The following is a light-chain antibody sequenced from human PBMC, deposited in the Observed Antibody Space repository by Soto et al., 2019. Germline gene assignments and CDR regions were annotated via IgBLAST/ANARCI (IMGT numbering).Light chain of an antibody. CDR3: AAWDDSLTGQV. Sequence: QSVLTQPPSASGTPGQRVTISCSGSSSNIGGNTVSWYQQFPGTAPKLLIYTNNQRPSGVPDRFSGSKSDTSASLAISALQSEDEAHYYCAAWDDSLTGQVFGTGTKLTVL. J-gene: IGLJ1*01. CDR1: SSNIGGNT. V-gene: IGLV1-44*01. CDR2: TNN.